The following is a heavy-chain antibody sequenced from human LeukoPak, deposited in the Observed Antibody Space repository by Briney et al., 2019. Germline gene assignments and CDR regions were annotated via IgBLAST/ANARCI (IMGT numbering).Heavy chain of an antibody. Sequence: GGSLRLSSAASGFTYSTYSMNWVRQAPGKGLEWVSSISTGSTYIYYADSVKGRFTISRDNAKNSLYLQMNSLRAEDTAVYYCARATGTPDYWGQGTLVTVSS. D-gene: IGHD1-1*01. CDR2: ISTGSTYI. V-gene: IGHV3-21*01. CDR1: GFTYSTYS. CDR3: ARATGTPDY. J-gene: IGHJ4*02.